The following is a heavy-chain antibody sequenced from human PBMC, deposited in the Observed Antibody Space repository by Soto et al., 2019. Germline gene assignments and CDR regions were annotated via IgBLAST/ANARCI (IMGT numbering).Heavy chain of an antibody. CDR2: IYYSGST. CDR1: GGSISSGDYY. Sequence: PSETLSLTCTVSGGSISSGDYYWSWIRQPPGKGLEWIGYIYYSGSTYYNPSLKSRVTISVDTSKNQFSLKLSSVTAADTAVYYCAREVGYFDWLWAPSDAFDIWGQGTMVTVSS. V-gene: IGHV4-30-4*01. D-gene: IGHD3-9*01. CDR3: AREVGYFDWLWAPSDAFDI. J-gene: IGHJ3*02.